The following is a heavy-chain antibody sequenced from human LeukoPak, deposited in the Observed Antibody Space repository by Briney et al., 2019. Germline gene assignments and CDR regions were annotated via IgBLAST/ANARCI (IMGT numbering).Heavy chain of an antibody. V-gene: IGHV1-2*02. J-gene: IGHJ4*02. CDR1: GYTFTVYY. D-gene: IGHD4-17*01. CDR2: IDSNSGGT. CDR3: AREMNYDDYRTSDY. Sequence: ASVTVSCKSSGYTFTVYYMHWVRQAPGQGFEWMGRIDSNSGGTNYAQNFQGRVTMTRDTSISTVYMELISLRSDDTAVYYCAREMNYDDYRTSDYWSQGTLVTVSS.